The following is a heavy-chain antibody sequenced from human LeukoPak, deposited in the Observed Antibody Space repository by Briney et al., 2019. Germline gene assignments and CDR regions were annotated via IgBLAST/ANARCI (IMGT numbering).Heavy chain of an antibody. Sequence: ASVKVSCKASGGTFSSYAISWVRQAPGPGLEWMGGIIPIFGTANYAQKFQGGVTMTEDTSTDTAYMELSSLRSEDTAVYYCATVLRFLEWLLPTNWFDPWGQGTLVTVSS. CDR2: IIPIFGTA. CDR3: ATVLRFLEWLLPTNWFDP. V-gene: IGHV1-69*06. CDR1: GGTFSSYA. J-gene: IGHJ5*02. D-gene: IGHD3-3*01.